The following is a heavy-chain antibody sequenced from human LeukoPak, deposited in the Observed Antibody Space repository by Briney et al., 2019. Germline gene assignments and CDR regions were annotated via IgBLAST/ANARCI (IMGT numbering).Heavy chain of an antibody. V-gene: IGHV3-9*01. CDR3: AKGFYHYFDY. Sequence: GRSLRLSCAASGFTFDDYAMHWVRQAPGKGLEWVSGISWNSGSIGYADSVKGRFTISRDNAKNSLYLQMNSLRAEDTALYYCAKGFYHYFDYWGQGTLVTVSP. CDR2: ISWNSGSI. J-gene: IGHJ4*02. D-gene: IGHD3-16*02. CDR1: GFTFDDYA.